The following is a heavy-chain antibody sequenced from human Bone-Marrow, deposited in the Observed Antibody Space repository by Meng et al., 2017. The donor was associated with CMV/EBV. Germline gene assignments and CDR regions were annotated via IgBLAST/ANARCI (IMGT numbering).Heavy chain of an antibody. V-gene: IGHV3-11*01. CDR2: ISSSGSTI. Sequence: GESLKISCAASGFTFSDYYMSWIRQAPEKGLEWVSYISSSGSTIYYADSVKGRFTISRDNAKNSLYLQMNSLRAEDTAVYYCARDGGFAMAPNYYYYYGMDVWGQGTTVTVSS. D-gene: IGHD2-2*01. J-gene: IGHJ6*02. CDR1: GFTFSDYY. CDR3: ARDGGFAMAPNYYYYYGMDV.